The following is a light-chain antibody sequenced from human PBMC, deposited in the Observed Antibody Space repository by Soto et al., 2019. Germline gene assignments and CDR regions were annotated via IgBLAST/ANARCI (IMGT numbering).Light chain of an antibody. J-gene: IGKJ5*01. CDR2: GAF. V-gene: IGKV3-11*01. CDR1: PSVTNF. Sequence: EIVLTKSPATLSLSPGERATLSCRASPSVTNFLAWYQQKPGRAPRLLIYGAFNRATGIPARFSGSGSGTDFTLTISSLEPEDSAVYYCQQRNVWPPVTFGQGTRLEIK. CDR3: QQRNVWPPVT.